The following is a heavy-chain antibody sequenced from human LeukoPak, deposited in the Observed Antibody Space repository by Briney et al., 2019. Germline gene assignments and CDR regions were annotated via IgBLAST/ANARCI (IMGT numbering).Heavy chain of an antibody. CDR3: AEGRIYGDSGDF. Sequence: GGSLRLSCAASGFTFSSYAMSWVRQAPGKGLEWVSAISGSGGSTYYAGSVKGRFTISRDNSKSTLDLQMNSLRADDTAVYYCAEGRIYGDSGDFWGQGALVIVSS. J-gene: IGHJ4*02. D-gene: IGHD4-17*01. CDR2: ISGSGGST. CDR1: GFTFSSYA. V-gene: IGHV3-23*01.